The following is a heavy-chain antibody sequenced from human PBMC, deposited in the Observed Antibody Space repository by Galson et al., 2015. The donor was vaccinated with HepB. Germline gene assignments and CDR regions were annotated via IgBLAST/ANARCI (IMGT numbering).Heavy chain of an antibody. Sequence: SVKVSCKASGGTFSSYAISWVRQAPGQGLEWMGGIIPIFGTANYAQKFQGRVTITADESTSTAYMELSSLRSEDTAVYYCARCGVSAYNWNYGPQYYFDYWGQGTLVTVSS. V-gene: IGHV1-69*13. D-gene: IGHD1-7*01. CDR1: GGTFSSYA. J-gene: IGHJ4*02. CDR3: ARCGVSAYNWNYGPQYYFDY. CDR2: IIPIFGTA.